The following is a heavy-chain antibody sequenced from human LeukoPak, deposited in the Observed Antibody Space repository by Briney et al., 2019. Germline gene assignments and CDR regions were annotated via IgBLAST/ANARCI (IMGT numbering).Heavy chain of an antibody. CDR3: ARLGGVYDFWSGYTNFDY. CDR2: IYYSGST. V-gene: IGHV4-59*01. D-gene: IGHD3-3*01. Sequence: SETLSLTCTVSGGSISSYYWSWIRQPPGKGLEWIGYIYYSGSTNYNPSLKSRVTISVDTSKNQFSLKLSSVTAADTAVYYCARLGGVYDFWSGYTNFDYWGQGTLVTVSS. J-gene: IGHJ4*02. CDR1: GGSISSYY.